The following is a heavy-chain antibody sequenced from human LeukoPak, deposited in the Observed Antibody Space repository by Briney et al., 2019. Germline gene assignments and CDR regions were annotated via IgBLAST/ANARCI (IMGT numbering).Heavy chain of an antibody. CDR3: AREDAYDFWSGPLFDP. D-gene: IGHD3-3*01. CDR2: ISSSGSTI. V-gene: IGHV3-11*01. J-gene: IGHJ5*02. CDR1: GFTFSDYY. Sequence: GGSLRLSCAASGFTFSDYYMSWIRQAPGKGLEWVSYISSSGSTIYYADSVKGRFTISRDNAKNSLYLQMNSLRAEDTAVYYCAREDAYDFWSGPLFDPWGQGTLVTVSS.